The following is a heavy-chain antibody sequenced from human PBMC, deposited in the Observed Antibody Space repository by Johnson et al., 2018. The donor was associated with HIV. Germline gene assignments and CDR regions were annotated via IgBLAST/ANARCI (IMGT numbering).Heavy chain of an antibody. CDR2: INWNGSST. V-gene: IGHV3-20*04. CDR3: ARGRYTTAEWDDAFDI. CDR1: GFTFDVYA. D-gene: IGHD1-26*01. J-gene: IGHJ3*02. Sequence: VQLLESGGGLVQPGGSLRLSCAASGFTFDVYAMSWVRQAPGKGLEWVSGINWNGSSTDYADSVKGRFTISRDNAKNSLYLQMNSLRAEDTAVYYCARGRYTTAEWDDAFDIWGQGTMVTVSS.